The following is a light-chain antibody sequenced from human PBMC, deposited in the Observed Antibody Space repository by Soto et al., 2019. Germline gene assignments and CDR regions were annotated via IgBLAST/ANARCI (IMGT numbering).Light chain of an antibody. CDR3: LSFDSSLSVV. J-gene: IGLJ2*01. CDR1: SSNIGAGYD. Sequence: QSVLTQPPSVSGTPRQRVTISCTGSSSNIGAGYDVHWYQQLPGRAPKLLIYGNTNRPSGVPDRFSGSKSGTSASLAITGRQAEDEADYYCLSFDSSLSVVFGGGTKLTVL. CDR2: GNT. V-gene: IGLV1-40*01.